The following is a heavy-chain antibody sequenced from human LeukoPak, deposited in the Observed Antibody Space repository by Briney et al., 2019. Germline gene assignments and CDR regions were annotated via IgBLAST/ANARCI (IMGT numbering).Heavy chain of an antibody. D-gene: IGHD2-2*01. J-gene: IGHJ4*02. V-gene: IGHV1-2*02. Sequence: ASVKVSCKASGYTFTGYYIHWGRQAPGQGLEWMGWINPHSGGTNYAQKFQGGVTMTRDTSITTAYMELSSLRSDDTAVYYCARDVGEYCSSTNCYASHYWGQGTLVTVSS. CDR1: GYTFTGYY. CDR3: ARDVGEYCSSTNCYASHY. CDR2: INPHSGGT.